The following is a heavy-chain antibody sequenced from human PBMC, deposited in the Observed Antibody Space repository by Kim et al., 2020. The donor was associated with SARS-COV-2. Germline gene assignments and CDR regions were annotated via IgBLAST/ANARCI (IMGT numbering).Heavy chain of an antibody. Sequence: ASVKVSCKVSGYTLTELSMHWVRQAPGKGLEWMGGFDPEDVETIYAQKFQGRVTMTEDTSTDTAYMELSSLRSEDTAVYYCATGYYYDSSGLGRIDYWGQGTLVTVSS. CDR3: ATGYYYDSSGLGRIDY. J-gene: IGHJ4*02. V-gene: IGHV1-24*01. CDR1: GYTLTELS. CDR2: FDPEDVET. D-gene: IGHD3-22*01.